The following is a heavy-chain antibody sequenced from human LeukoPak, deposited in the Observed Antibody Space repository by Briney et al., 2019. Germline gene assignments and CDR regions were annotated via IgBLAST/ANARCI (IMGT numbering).Heavy chain of an antibody. Sequence: ASVKVSCKASGYTFTSYDINWVRQATGQGLEWMGWMNPNSGNTGYAQKFQGRVTITRNTSISTAYMELSSLRSEDTAVYYCARVGTPYSSGWYYYWGQGTLVTVSS. J-gene: IGHJ4*02. CDR3: ARVGTPYSSGWYYY. CDR1: GYTFTSYD. D-gene: IGHD6-19*01. V-gene: IGHV1-8*03. CDR2: MNPNSGNT.